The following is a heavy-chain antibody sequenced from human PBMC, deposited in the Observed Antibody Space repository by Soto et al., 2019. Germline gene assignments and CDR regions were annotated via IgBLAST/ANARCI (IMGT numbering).Heavy chain of an antibody. CDR1: GFTFSSYG. Sequence: PGGSLRLSCAASGFTFSSYGMHWVRQAPGKGLEWVAVISYDGSNKYYADSVKGRFTISRDNSKNTLYLQMNSLRAEDTAVYYCAKEMFPEPQTYYYYGMDVWGQGTTVTVSS. J-gene: IGHJ6*02. V-gene: IGHV3-30*18. CDR3: AKEMFPEPQTYYYYGMDV. CDR2: ISYDGSNK. D-gene: IGHD1-1*01.